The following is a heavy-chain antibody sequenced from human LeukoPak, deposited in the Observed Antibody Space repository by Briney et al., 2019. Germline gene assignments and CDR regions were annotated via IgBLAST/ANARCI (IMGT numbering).Heavy chain of an antibody. Sequence: ASVKVSCKASGYTFTSYYMHWVRQAPGQGLEWMGIINPSGGGTSYAQKFQGRVTMTRDTSTSTVYMELSSLRSEDTAVYYCARVAVAGLSREGYYFDYWGQGTLVTVSS. CDR1: GYTFTSYY. D-gene: IGHD6-19*01. CDR2: INPSGGGT. J-gene: IGHJ4*02. V-gene: IGHV1-46*01. CDR3: ARVAVAGLSREGYYFDY.